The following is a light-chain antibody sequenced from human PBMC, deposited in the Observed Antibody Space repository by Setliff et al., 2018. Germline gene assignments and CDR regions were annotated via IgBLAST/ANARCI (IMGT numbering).Light chain of an antibody. Sequence: QPALTQPASVSGSPGQSITISCTGSSSDIGYYDHVSWYQQHPGNPPKLIIYTVTSRPLEISDRFSGSKSGNTASLTISGLRDDDEADYYCSSYTTIRTVIFGGGTKVTVL. CDR3: SSYTTIRTVI. CDR2: TVT. CDR1: SSDIGYYDH. V-gene: IGLV2-14*03. J-gene: IGLJ2*01.